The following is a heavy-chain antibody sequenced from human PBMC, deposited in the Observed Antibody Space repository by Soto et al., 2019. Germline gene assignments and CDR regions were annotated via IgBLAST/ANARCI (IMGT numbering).Heavy chain of an antibody. V-gene: IGHV3-30*03. CDR2: ISYDGNNK. CDR1: GFTFSGYG. CDR3: ARELDGIDV. Sequence: HPGGSLRLSCAASGFTFSGYGMHWVRQAPGKGLEWVAVISYDGNNKYHADSVKGRFTISRDNSKNSLYLQMNSLRVEDTAIYYCARELDGIDVWGQGTKVTVSS. J-gene: IGHJ6*02.